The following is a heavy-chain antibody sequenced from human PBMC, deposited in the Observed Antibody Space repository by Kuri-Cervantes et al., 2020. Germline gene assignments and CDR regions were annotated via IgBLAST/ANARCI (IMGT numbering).Heavy chain of an antibody. CDR3: ATGCSGGSCMNDY. CDR2: IIPIFGTA. CDR1: GGTFSSYA. V-gene: IGHV1-69*06. Sequence: SVKVSCKASGGTFSSYAISWVRQAPGQGLEWMGGIIPIFGTANYAQKFQGRVTMTEDTSTDTAYMELSSLRSEDTAVYYCATGCSGGSCMNDYWGQGTLVTVSS. D-gene: IGHD2-15*01. J-gene: IGHJ4*02.